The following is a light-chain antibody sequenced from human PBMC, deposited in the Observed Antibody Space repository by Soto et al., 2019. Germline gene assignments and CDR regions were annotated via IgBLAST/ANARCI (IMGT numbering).Light chain of an antibody. CDR1: QSVSNSY. CDR2: GAS. Sequence: EIVLTQSPGTLSLSPGERATLSCRASQSVSNSYLAWYQQNPGQAPRLLIYGASSRASGIPDRFSGSGSGTDFTLTISRLEPEDLAVYFCLQYGSSPLTFGGGTKVDIK. CDR3: LQYGSSPLT. V-gene: IGKV3-20*01. J-gene: IGKJ4*01.